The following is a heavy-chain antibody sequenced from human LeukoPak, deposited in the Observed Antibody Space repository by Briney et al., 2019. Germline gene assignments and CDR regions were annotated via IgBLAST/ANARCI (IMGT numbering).Heavy chain of an antibody. V-gene: IGHV3-66*02. CDR3: ASVESVGAFRL. CDR2: IFSGGTT. CDR1: GFTVSNNY. J-gene: IGHJ4*02. Sequence: GGSLRLSCAASGFTVSNNYMNWVRQAPGKGLEWVSVIFSGGTTYYGDSVTGRFTISRDNSKNTLYLQMNSLRAEDTAVYYCASVESVGAFRLWGQGSLVTVSS. D-gene: IGHD1-1*01.